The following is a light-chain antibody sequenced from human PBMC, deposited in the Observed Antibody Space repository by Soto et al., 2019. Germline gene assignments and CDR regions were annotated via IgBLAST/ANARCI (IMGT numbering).Light chain of an antibody. CDR3: QQYGSSPMYT. CDR2: GAS. CDR1: QSVRSSY. J-gene: IGKJ2*01. Sequence: EIVLTQSPGTLSLSPGERATLSCRASQSVRSSYLAWYQQKPGQASRLLIHGASTRATGIPDRFSGSGSGTDFTLTISRLEPEDFAVYYCQQYGSSPMYTFGQGTKLEIK. V-gene: IGKV3-20*01.